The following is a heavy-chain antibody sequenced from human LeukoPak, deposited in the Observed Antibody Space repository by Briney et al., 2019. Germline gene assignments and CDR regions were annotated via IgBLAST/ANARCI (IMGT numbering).Heavy chain of an antibody. J-gene: IGHJ5*02. V-gene: IGHV3-9*01. D-gene: IGHD6-13*01. CDR2: ISWNSGSI. CDR3: AKEASIAAAAYNWFDP. CDR1: GFTFDDYA. Sequence: GRSLRLSCAASGFTFDDYAMHWVRQAPGKGLEWVSGISWNSGSIGYADSVKGRFTISRDNAKNSLYLQMNSLRAEDTALYYCAKEASIAAAAYNWFDPWGQGTLVTVSS.